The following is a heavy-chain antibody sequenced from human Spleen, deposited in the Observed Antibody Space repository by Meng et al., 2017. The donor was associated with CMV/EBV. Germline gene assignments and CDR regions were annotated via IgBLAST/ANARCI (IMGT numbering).Heavy chain of an antibody. CDR3: ATGYCSSTSCLDY. CDR1: GGSVSSGRYY. Sequence: VSGGSVSSGRYYWSWIRQPPGKGLEWIGYIYYSGSTSYNPSLKSRVTISVDTSKNQFSLKLSSVTAADTAVYYCATGYCSSTSCLDYWGQGTLVTVSS. CDR2: IYYSGST. D-gene: IGHD2-2*01. V-gene: IGHV4-61*01. J-gene: IGHJ4*02.